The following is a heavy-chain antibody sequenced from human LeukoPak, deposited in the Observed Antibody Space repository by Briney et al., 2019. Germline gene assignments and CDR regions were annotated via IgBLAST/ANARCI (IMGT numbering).Heavy chain of an antibody. Sequence: ASVKVSCKASGYTFTSYYMHWVRQAPGQGLEWMGIINPSGGSTSYAQKFQGRVTMTRDTPTSTVYMELSSLRSGDTAVYYCARGMVTMVRGILSVLNYWGQGTLVTVSS. CDR2: INPSGGST. V-gene: IGHV1-46*01. D-gene: IGHD3-10*01. J-gene: IGHJ4*02. CDR1: GYTFTSYY. CDR3: ARGMVTMVRGILSVLNY.